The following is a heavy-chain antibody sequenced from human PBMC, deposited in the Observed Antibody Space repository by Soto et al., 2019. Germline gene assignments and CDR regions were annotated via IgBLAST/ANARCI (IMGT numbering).Heavy chain of an antibody. CDR2: IWYDGSNK. V-gene: IGHV3-33*01. Sequence: GGSLRLSCAASGFTFSSYGMHWVRQAPGKGLEWVAVIWYDGSNKYYADSVKGRFTISRDNSKNTLYLQMNSLRAEDTALYYCARVFGVGDYYDSSVVYWGQGTLVTVSS. D-gene: IGHD3-22*01. CDR3: ARVFGVGDYYDSSVVY. J-gene: IGHJ4*02. CDR1: GFTFSSYG.